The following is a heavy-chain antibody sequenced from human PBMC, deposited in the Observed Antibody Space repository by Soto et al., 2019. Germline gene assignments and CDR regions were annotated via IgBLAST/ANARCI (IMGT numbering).Heavy chain of an antibody. J-gene: IGHJ6*02. Sequence: GGSLRLSCAASGFTVSSNYMSWVRQAPGKGLEWVSVIYSGGSTYYADSVKGRFTISRDNSKNTLYLQMNSLRAEDTAVYYCARDPPEDTTYYYYYGMDVWGQGTTVTVS. CDR2: IYSGGST. CDR1: GFTVSSNY. CDR3: ARDPPEDTTYYYYYGMDV. D-gene: IGHD1-1*01. V-gene: IGHV3-66*01.